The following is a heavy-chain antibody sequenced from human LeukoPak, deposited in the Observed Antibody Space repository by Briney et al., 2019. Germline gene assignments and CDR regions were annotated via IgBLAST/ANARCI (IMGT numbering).Heavy chain of an antibody. D-gene: IGHD5-18*01. CDR2: ISXDGRXK. Sequence: GRSLRLSCAASGFTLSNYGIHWVRQAPGKGLEWVAVISXDGRXKCYADSVRGRFTISRDNSKNTLYLQMNSLRAEDTALDYCXXXXXXXXSFXSXXXVGYYLXYWGQGTLATVSS. CDR1: GFTLSNYG. V-gene: IGHV3-30*03. CDR3: XXXXXXXXSFXSXXXVGYYLXY. J-gene: IGHJ4*02.